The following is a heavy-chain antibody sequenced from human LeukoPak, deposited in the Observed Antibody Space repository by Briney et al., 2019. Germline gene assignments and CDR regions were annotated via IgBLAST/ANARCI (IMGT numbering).Heavy chain of an antibody. Sequence: GGSLILSCAASGFTFTNYAMNWVRQAPGKGLEWVSGISGSGRGTYYADSVKGRFTISRDNSKNTLSLQMKSLRAGDTAVYYCAKGGSYYYDNSGYFDYWGQGTLATVSS. D-gene: IGHD3-22*01. CDR3: AKGGSYYYDNSGYFDY. CDR1: GFTFTNYA. J-gene: IGHJ4*02. CDR2: ISGSGRGT. V-gene: IGHV3-23*01.